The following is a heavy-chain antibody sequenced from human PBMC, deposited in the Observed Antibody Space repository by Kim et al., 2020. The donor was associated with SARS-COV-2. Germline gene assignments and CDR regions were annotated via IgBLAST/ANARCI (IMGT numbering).Heavy chain of an antibody. J-gene: IGHJ6*02. CDR2: TYYRSRWFN. CDR1: GDSVSSNSAT. D-gene: IGHD3-3*01. CDR3: ARADGGKGAMDV. Sequence: SQTLSLTCAISGDSVSSNSATWNWIRQSPSRGLEWLGRTYYRSRWFNDYAVSVKSRIIINPDTSKNQFSLQLNSVTPEDTALYHCARADGGKGAMDVWGQGTTVTVS. V-gene: IGHV6-1*01.